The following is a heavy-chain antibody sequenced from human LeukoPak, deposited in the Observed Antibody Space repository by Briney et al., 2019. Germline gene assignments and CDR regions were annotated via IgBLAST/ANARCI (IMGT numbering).Heavy chain of an antibody. V-gene: IGHV2-5*02. CDR3: AHTFYPSGSYFDY. D-gene: IGHD3-10*01. CDR1: GLSLSASEVG. CDR2: IYWDDDK. Sequence: ESGPSLVKPTQTLTLTCTFSGLSLSASEVGVGWIRQPPGKALEWLGIIYWDDDKRYSPSLKSRPTIAKDTSKNQVVLTMTNVDPVDTATYYCAHTFYPSGSYFDYWGQGTLVTVSS. J-gene: IGHJ4*02.